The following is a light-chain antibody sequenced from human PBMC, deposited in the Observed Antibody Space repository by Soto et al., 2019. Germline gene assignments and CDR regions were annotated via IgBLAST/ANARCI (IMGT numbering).Light chain of an antibody. J-gene: IGKJ3*01. V-gene: IGKV1-5*01. CDR3: QQYNSYSPLFT. CDR2: DAS. CDR1: QSISSW. Sequence: DIQMTQSPSTLSASVGDRATITCRASQSISSWLAWYQQKPGKAPKLLIYDASSLESGVPSRFSGSGSGTEFTLTISSLQPDDFATYYCQQYNSYSPLFTFGPGTKVDIK.